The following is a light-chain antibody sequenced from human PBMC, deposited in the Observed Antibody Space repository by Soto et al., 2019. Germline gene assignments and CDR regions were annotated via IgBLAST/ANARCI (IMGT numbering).Light chain of an antibody. Sequence: QSALTQPASVSGSPGQSITISCTGTSSDVGGYNYVSWYQQHPDKAPKLMIYDVSNRPSGVSNRFSGSKSGNTASLTISGLQAEDEADYCCSSYTSSSTHVVFGGGTKLTVL. J-gene: IGLJ2*01. CDR3: SSYTSSSTHVV. V-gene: IGLV2-14*03. CDR1: SSDVGGYNY. CDR2: DVS.